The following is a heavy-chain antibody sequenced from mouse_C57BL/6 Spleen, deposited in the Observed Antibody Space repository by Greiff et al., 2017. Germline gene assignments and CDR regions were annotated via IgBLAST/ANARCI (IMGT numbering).Heavy chain of an antibody. J-gene: IGHJ2*01. CDR3: AIPYDYDWANFDY. D-gene: IGHD2-4*01. Sequence: VQRVESGPELVKPGASVKISCKASGYSFSSSWMNWVKQRPGKGLEWIGRIYPGDGDTNYNGKFKGKATLTAAKSSSTAYMQLSSLTSEDSAVYFCAIPYDYDWANFDYWGQGTTLTVSS. CDR1: GYSFSSSW. CDR2: IYPGDGDT. V-gene: IGHV1-82*01.